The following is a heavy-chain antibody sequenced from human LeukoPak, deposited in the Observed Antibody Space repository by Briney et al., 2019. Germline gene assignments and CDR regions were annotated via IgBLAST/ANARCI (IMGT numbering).Heavy chain of an antibody. CDR2: ISGGGDST. V-gene: IGHV3-23*01. D-gene: IGHD5-12*01. Sequence: GGSLRLSCAASGFTFSTYPISWVRQAPGKGLEWVSAISGGGDSTYYADSVKGRFTISGDNSKNTLYLQMNSLRAEDTAVYYCAKDSVRGYSGYGNDGFDIWGQGTMVTVSS. CDR1: GFTFSTYP. J-gene: IGHJ3*02. CDR3: AKDSVRGYSGYGNDGFDI.